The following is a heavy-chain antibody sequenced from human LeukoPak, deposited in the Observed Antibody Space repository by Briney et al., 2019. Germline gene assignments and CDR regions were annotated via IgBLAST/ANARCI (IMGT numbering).Heavy chain of an antibody. V-gene: IGHV3-7*01. CDR1: GFRFRNHW. CDR2: IKEDGSEK. Sequence: VGSLRLSCEASGFRFRNHWMNWVRQAPGKGLGWVANIKEDGSEKYYVDSVKGRFTISRDNARNSLFLQMKSLRAEDTAVYYCAKGVDVWGKGTTVTVSS. CDR3: AKGVDV. J-gene: IGHJ6*04.